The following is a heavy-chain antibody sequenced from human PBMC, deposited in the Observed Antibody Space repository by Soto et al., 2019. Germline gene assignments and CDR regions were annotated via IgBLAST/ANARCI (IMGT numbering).Heavy chain of an antibody. J-gene: IGHJ6*02. D-gene: IGHD6-13*01. CDR3: ARISEIAAAGPRSYYGMDV. CDR1: GYTFTSYY. V-gene: IGHV1-46*01. Sequence: QVQLVQSGAEVKKPGASVKVSCKASGYTFTSYYMHWVRHAPGQGLEWMGIINPSGGSTSYAQKFQGRVTMTRDTSTSTVYMELSSLRSEDTAVYYCARISEIAAAGPRSYYGMDVWGQGTTVTVS. CDR2: INPSGGST.